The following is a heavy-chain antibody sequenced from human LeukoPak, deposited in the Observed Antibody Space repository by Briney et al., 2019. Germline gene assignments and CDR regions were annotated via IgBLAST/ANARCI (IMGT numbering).Heavy chain of an antibody. J-gene: IGHJ3*02. CDR3: ARVSSRYNWNYYRAFDI. CDR1: GGSFSGYY. Sequence: PSETLSLTCAVYGGSFSGYYWSWIRQPPGKGLEWIGEINHSGSTNYNPSLKSRVTISVDTSNNQSSLKLRSVTAADTAVYYCARVSSRYNWNYYRAFDIWGQGTMVTVSS. D-gene: IGHD1-7*01. CDR2: INHSGST. V-gene: IGHV4-34*01.